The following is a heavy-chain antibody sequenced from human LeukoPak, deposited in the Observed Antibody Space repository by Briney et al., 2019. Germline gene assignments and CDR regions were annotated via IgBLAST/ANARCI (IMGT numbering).Heavy chain of an antibody. J-gene: IGHJ5*01. V-gene: IGHV1-2*02. Sequence: ASVKVSCKASGYIFTGYYIHWVRQAPGQGLEWMGWINPGSGGRIYAHNFQGRVTMTSDTSISTAYMDLSILRSDDTAVYYCARSILEYCSGGSCYAGNWFDSWGQGTLVTVSS. CDR2: INPGSGGR. D-gene: IGHD2-15*01. CDR3: ARSILEYCSGGSCYAGNWFDS. CDR1: GYIFTGYY.